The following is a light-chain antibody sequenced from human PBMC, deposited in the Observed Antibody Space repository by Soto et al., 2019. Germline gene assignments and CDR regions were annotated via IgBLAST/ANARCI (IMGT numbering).Light chain of an antibody. CDR3: QQYGSSGT. V-gene: IGKV3-20*01. CDR1: QSVSNTY. CDR2: GAS. J-gene: IGKJ5*01. Sequence: EILFAQSPGTLSLSPGERASLSCRAXQSVSNTYSAWXQQXPGXAPXXLIYGASNRATGIPDRFSGSGSGTDFTLTISRLEPEDFAVYYCQQYGSSGTFGQGTRLEIK.